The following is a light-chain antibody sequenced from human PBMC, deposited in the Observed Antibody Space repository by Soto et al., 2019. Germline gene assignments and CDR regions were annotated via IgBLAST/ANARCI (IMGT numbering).Light chain of an antibody. CDR2: DVS. V-gene: IGLV2-14*03. Sequence: QSALTQPASVSGSPGQSLTISCTGTSSNVGGYNYVSWYQHHPGNAPKLMIFDVSDRPSGVSNRFSGSKSGNTASLTISGLQAEDEADYYCCSYTSSSNPWVFGTGTKLTVL. CDR3: CSYTSSSNPWV. J-gene: IGLJ1*01. CDR1: SSNVGGYNY.